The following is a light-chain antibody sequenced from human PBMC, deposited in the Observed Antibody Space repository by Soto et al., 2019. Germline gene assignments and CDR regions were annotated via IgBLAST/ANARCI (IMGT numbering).Light chain of an antibody. V-gene: IGKV1D-12*01. CDR2: ATS. CDR1: RGFSNW. CDR3: QQADSFPRT. Sequence: DIQMTQSPSSVSASVGDRVTITCRASRGFSNWLAWYQQKPGKAPKLLIFATSSLQRGVPSRFRGSGSGTDFTLTISSLQPEDFATYFCQQADSFPRTFGQGTKVDIK. J-gene: IGKJ1*01.